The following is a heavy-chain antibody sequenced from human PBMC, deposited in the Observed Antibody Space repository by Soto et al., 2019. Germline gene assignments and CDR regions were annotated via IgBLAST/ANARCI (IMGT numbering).Heavy chain of an antibody. CDR2: IYTSEST. D-gene: IGHD2-2*01. CDR1: GDSISSYY. J-gene: IGHJ4*02. CDR3: ARAQRLYCSSTSCYSNRNGDPLDY. Sequence: KTSETLSLTCTVSGDSISSYYWSWIRQPAGKGLEWIGRIYTSESTNYNPSLKSRVTMSVGTSKSQFSLKLSSVTAADTAVYYCARAQRLYCSSTSCYSNRNGDPLDYWGQGTLVTV. V-gene: IGHV4-4*07.